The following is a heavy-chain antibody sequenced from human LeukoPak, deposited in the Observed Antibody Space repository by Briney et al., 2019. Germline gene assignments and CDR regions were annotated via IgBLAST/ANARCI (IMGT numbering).Heavy chain of an antibody. J-gene: IGHJ6*03. CDR3: ASGGDGSKYYYYYYMDV. CDR1: GGTFSSYA. D-gene: IGHD5-24*01. V-gene: IGHV1-69*05. Sequence: ASVKVSCKASGGTFSSYAISWVRQAPGQGLEWMGGIIPIFGTANYAQKFQGRVTITTDESTSTAYMELSSLRSEDTAVYYCASGGDGSKYYYYYYMDVWGKGTTVTVSS. CDR2: IIPIFGTA.